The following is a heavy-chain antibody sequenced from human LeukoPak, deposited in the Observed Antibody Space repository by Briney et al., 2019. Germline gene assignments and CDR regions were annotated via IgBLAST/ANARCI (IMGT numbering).Heavy chain of an antibody. D-gene: IGHD3-10*01. V-gene: IGHV4-34*01. CDR2: INHSGST. CDR1: GGSFSGYY. CDR3: ARDDRHYGSGSYFDY. J-gene: IGHJ4*02. Sequence: SETLSLTCAVYGGSFSGYYWSWIRQPPGKGLEWIGEINHSGSTNYNPSLKSRVTISVDTSKNQFSLKLSSVTAADTAVYYCARDDRHYGSGSYFDYWGQGTLVTVSS.